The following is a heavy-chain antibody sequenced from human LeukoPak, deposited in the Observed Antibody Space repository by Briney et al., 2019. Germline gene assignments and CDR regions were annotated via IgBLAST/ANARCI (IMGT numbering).Heavy chain of an antibody. V-gene: IGHV4-4*07. J-gene: IGHJ6*04. CDR2: TNTNGNT. CDR1: GGSISTYY. CDR3: ARERLGFRVDV. D-gene: IGHD6-25*01. Sequence: PSETLSLIGTVSGGSISTYYWSWIRQPAGKGPEWIGRTNTNGNTNYNPSLKSRVTMSVDTSKTHFSLNLSSVTAADSAVYYCARERLGFRVDVWGKGTMVTVSP.